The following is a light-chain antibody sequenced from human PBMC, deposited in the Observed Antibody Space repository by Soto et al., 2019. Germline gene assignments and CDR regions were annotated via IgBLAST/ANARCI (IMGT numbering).Light chain of an antibody. J-gene: IGLJ2*01. CDR1: NSDVGSYNL. CDR3: CSYAGTSSHVL. V-gene: IGLV2-23*01. Sequence: QPVLTQPASVSGSPGQSITISCTGTNSDVGSYNLVSWYQQHPDKAPKLMIYEATKRPSGVSNRFSGSKSGNTASLTVSGLQAEDEADYYCCSYAGTSSHVLFGGGTKLTVL. CDR2: EAT.